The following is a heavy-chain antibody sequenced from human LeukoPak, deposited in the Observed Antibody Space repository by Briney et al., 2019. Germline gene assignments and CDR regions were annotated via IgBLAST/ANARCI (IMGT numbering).Heavy chain of an antibody. V-gene: IGHV1-18*01. Sequence: ASVKVSCKASGYTFTSYGISWVRQAPGQGLEWMGWISAYNGNTNYAQKLQGRVTMTTDTSTSTAYMELRSLRSDDTAVYYCARAPLLVRNGFNNFDYWGQGTLVTVSS. J-gene: IGHJ4*02. CDR2: ISAYNGNT. CDR1: GYTFTSYG. D-gene: IGHD6-13*01. CDR3: ARAPLLVRNGFNNFDY.